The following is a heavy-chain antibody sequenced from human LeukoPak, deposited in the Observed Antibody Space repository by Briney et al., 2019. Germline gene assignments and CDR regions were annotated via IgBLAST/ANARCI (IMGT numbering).Heavy chain of an antibody. CDR1: GFTFGDYA. D-gene: IGHD5-12*01. V-gene: IGHV3-49*04. CDR3: TRGIVVTIFYFDY. Sequence: GGSLRLSCTASGFTFGDYAMSWVRQAPGKGLEWVGFIRSKAYGGTTEYAASVKGRFTISRDDSKSIAYLQMNSLKTEDTAVYYCTRGIVVTIFYFDYWGQGTLVTVSS. J-gene: IGHJ4*02. CDR2: IRSKAYGGTT.